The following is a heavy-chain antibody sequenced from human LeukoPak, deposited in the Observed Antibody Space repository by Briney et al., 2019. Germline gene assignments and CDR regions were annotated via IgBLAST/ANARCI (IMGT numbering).Heavy chain of an antibody. CDR3: ARTTEGGYTYGYFYYYYMDV. CDR1: SGSMWISSYY. V-gene: IGHV4-39*07. Sequence: SLSRTVSSGSMWISSYYLGWIRKPPGKGLEWIGSIYYSGSTYYNPSLKSRVTISVDTSKNQFSLKLTSVTAADTAVYYCARTTEGGYTYGYFYYYYMDVWGKGTTVTISS. D-gene: IGHD5-18*01. CDR2: IYYSGST. J-gene: IGHJ6*03.